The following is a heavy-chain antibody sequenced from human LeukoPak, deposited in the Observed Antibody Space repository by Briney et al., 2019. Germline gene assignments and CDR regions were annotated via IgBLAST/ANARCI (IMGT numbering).Heavy chain of an antibody. V-gene: IGHV3-7*01. CDR1: GFTFSSYW. D-gene: IGHD1-7*01. Sequence: GGSLRLSCAASGFTFSSYWMSWVRQAPGKGLEWVANIKQDGSEKYYVDSVKGRFTISRDNAKNSLYLQMNSLRAEDTAVYYCVRNNWNSVYYGMDVWGQGTTVTVSS. CDR3: VRNNWNSVYYGMDV. J-gene: IGHJ6*02. CDR2: IKQDGSEK.